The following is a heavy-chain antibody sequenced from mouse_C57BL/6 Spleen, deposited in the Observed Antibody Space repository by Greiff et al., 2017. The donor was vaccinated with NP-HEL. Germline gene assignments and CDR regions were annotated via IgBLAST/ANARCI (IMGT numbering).Heavy chain of an antibody. V-gene: IGHV14-4*01. CDR3: TRYYGSSYNAMDY. CDR2: IDPANGDP. D-gene: IGHD1-1*01. J-gene: IGHJ4*01. CDR1: GFNIKDDY. Sequence: EVQLQQSGAELVRPGASVKLSCTASGFNIKDDYMHWVKQRPEQGLEWIGWIDPANGDPEYASKFQGKATITADTSSNTADLQRSSRTSDDTAVYYCTRYYGSSYNAMDYWGQGTSVTVSS.